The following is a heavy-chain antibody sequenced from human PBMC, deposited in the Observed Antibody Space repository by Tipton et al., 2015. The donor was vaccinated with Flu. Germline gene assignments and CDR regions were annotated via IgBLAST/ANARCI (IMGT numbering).Heavy chain of an antibody. J-gene: IGHJ6*02. CDR1: DYSISSGYY. D-gene: IGHD4/OR15-4a*01. CDR3: ARERVLTHLNYYGMDV. V-gene: IGHV4-31*11. CDR2: IYDSGNT. Sequence: TLSLTCAVSDYSISSGYYWSWIRQLPGKGLEWIGYIYDSGNTYSKSSLKSRVMISVDRSKNQFSLNLTSVTAADSAVYYCARERVLTHLNYYGMDVWGQGTTVTVSS.